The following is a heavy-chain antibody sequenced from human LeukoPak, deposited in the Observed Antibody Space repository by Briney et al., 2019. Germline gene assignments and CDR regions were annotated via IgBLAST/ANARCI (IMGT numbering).Heavy chain of an antibody. V-gene: IGHV4-39*01. CDR2: IYYSGST. D-gene: IGHD1-26*01. CDR3: ARLVRGRGSYLAFDI. CDR1: GGSISSSSYY. J-gene: IGHJ3*02. Sequence: SETLSLTCTVSGGSISSSSYYWVWIRQPPGKGLEWIGSIYYSGSTYYNPSLKSRVTISVDTSKNQFSLKLSSVTAADTAVYYCARLVRGRGSYLAFDIWGQGTMVTVSS.